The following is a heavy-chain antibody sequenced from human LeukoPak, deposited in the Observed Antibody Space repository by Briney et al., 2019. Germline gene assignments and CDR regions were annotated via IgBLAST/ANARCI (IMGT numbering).Heavy chain of an antibody. CDR3: AKDHSGSYSTDFFDY. V-gene: IGHV3-9*01. CDR2: ISWNSGSI. J-gene: IGHJ4*02. Sequence: SLRLSXXXXGFTXXDXAMHWVRQAPGKGLEWVSGISWNSGSIVYADSVKGRFTISRDNAKNSLYLQMNSLRAEDTALYYCAKDHSGSYSTDFFDYWGQGTLVTVSS. CDR1: GFTXXDXA. D-gene: IGHD1-26*01.